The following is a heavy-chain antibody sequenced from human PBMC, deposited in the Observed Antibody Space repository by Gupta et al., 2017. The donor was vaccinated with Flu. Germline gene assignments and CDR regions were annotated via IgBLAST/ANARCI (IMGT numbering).Heavy chain of an antibody. Sequence: EVQLVESGGGLVQPGRSLRLSCAASGFTFDDYAMHWVRQAPGQGLEWVSGISWNSGSIGYADSVKGRFTISRDNAKNSLYLQMNSLRAEDTALYYCAKDIGFEGVVPAAAQSGVGYYYYGMDVWGQGTTVTVSS. V-gene: IGHV3-9*01. CDR1: GFTFDDYA. D-gene: IGHD2-2*01. CDR2: ISWNSGSI. CDR3: AKDIGFEGVVPAAAQSGVGYYYYGMDV. J-gene: IGHJ6*02.